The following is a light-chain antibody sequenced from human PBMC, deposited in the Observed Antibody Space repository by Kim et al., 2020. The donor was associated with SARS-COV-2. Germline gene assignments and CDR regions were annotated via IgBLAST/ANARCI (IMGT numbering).Light chain of an antibody. J-gene: IGLJ1*01. CDR3: SSYAGSNTYV. Sequence: GQSFTIPCTGTSSYVGGYNYVSWYQQHPGKAPKLMIYEVSKRPSGVPDRFSGSKSGNTASLTVSGLQAEDEADYYCSSYAGSNTYVFGTGTKVTVL. CDR1: SSYVGGYNY. CDR2: EVS. V-gene: IGLV2-8*01.